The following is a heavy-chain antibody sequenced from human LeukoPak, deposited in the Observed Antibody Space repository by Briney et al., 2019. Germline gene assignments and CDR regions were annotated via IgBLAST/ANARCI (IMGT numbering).Heavy chain of an antibody. Sequence: GSLRLSCSASGFTLSNYSMNWVRQAPGKGLGGVSYISTTTSAIYYADSVKGRFTVSRDNAKSSLYLQMNSLRADDTAVYYCARAPYGERGGSDYWGQGTLVTVSS. D-gene: IGHD4-17*01. CDR3: ARAPYGERGGSDY. V-gene: IGHV3-48*01. CDR2: ISTTTSAI. CDR1: GFTLSNYS. J-gene: IGHJ4*02.